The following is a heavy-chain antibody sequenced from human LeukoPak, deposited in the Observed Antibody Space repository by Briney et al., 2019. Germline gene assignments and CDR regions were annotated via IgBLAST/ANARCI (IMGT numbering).Heavy chain of an antibody. CDR1: GGSISSYS. Sequence: SETLSLTCTVSGGSISSYSWSWIRQPPGKGLEWIGNIDYSGSITSNPSLKSRVTISVDTSKNQVSLRLSSLRSEDTAAYYCAHVRGSGWGFDYWGQGTLVTVSS. CDR2: IDYSGSI. D-gene: IGHD6-19*01. V-gene: IGHV4-59*01. J-gene: IGHJ4*02. CDR3: AHVRGSGWGFDY.